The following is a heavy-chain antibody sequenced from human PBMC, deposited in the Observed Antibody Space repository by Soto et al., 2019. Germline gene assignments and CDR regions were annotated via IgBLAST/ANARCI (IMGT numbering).Heavy chain of an antibody. CDR1: GGSISSASSY. CDR2: IYYIGST. V-gene: IGHV4-39*07. Sequence: SDTLSLTCTVSGGSISSASSYWRWIRQPPGKGLEWVGSIYYIGSTYYNPSLRSRVTISVDTSKNQFSLKLSSVTAADMAVYYCARGVVAYDFWSGYRFDPWGQGTLVTVSS. D-gene: IGHD3-3*01. CDR3: ARGVVAYDFWSGYRFDP. J-gene: IGHJ5*02.